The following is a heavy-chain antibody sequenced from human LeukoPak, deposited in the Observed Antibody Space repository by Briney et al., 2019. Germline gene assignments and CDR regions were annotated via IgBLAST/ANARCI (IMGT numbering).Heavy chain of an antibody. D-gene: IGHD4/OR15-4a*01. CDR1: GFTFSTFA. Sequence: TGGSLRLSCAASGFTFSTFAMIWVRQPPGKGLEWVSSIFPSGGEIHYADSVRGRFTISRDNSKNTLYLQMNSLRAEDTAVYYCARRAGAYSHPYDYWGQGTLVTVSS. CDR3: ARRAGAYSHPYDY. CDR2: IFPSGGEI. V-gene: IGHV3-23*01. J-gene: IGHJ4*02.